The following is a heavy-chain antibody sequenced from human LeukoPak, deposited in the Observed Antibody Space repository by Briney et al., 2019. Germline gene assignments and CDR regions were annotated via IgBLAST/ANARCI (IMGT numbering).Heavy chain of an antibody. Sequence: PSETLSLTCTVSGGSISSSSYYWGWIRQPPGKGLEWIGSIYYSGSTYYNPSLKSRVTISVDTSKNQFSLKLSSVTAADTAVYYCARDGIAAAANYYGMDVWGQGTTVTVSS. CDR2: IYYSGST. D-gene: IGHD6-13*01. J-gene: IGHJ6*02. CDR3: ARDGIAAAANYYGMDV. V-gene: IGHV4-39*07. CDR1: GGSISSSSYY.